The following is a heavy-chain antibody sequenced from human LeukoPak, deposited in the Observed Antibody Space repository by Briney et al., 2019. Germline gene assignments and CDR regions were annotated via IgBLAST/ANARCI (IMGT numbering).Heavy chain of an antibody. CDR2: IYYSGST. V-gene: IGHV4-59*12. J-gene: IGHJ4*02. Sequence: PSETLSLTCTVSGGSISNYYWTWIRQPPGKGLEWIGYIYYSGSTNYNPSLRSRVTISVDTSKNQLSLKVSSVTAADTAVYYCARAGRNWDNGYQFDYWGQGTLVSVSS. D-gene: IGHD1/OR15-1a*01. CDR3: ARAGRNWDNGYQFDY. CDR1: GGSISNYY.